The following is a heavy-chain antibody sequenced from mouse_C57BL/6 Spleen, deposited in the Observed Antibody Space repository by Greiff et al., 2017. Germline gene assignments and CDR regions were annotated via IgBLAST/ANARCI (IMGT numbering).Heavy chain of an antibody. CDR1: GYAFSSYW. CDR2: IYPGDGDT. Sequence: QVQLQQSGAELVKPGASVKISCKASGYAFSSYWMNWVKQRPGTGLEWIGQIYPGDGDTNYNGKFKGKATLTADKSSSTAYMQLSSLTSEDSAVYFCAYDGYLGNFDYWGQGTTLTVSS. J-gene: IGHJ2*01. V-gene: IGHV1-80*01. D-gene: IGHD2-3*01. CDR3: AYDGYLGNFDY.